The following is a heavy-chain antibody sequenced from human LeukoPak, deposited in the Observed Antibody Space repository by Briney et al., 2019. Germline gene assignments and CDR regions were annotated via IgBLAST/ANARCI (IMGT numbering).Heavy chain of an antibody. D-gene: IGHD3-3*01. J-gene: IGHJ4*02. CDR3: ARVGRYYDFWSGYGFWDY. CDR1: GYTFTGYY. CDR2: ISAYNGNT. Sequence: GASVKVSCKASGYTFTGYYMHWVRQAPGQGLEWMGWISAYNGNTNYAQKLQGRVTMTTDTSTSTAYMELRSLRSDDTAVYYCARVGRYYDFWSGYGFWDYWGQGTLVTVSS. V-gene: IGHV1-18*04.